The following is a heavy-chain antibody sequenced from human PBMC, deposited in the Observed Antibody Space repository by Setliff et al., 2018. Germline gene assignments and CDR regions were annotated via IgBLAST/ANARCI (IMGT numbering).Heavy chain of an antibody. CDR3: ATRPHDRSGTYHPVFDY. J-gene: IGHJ4*02. CDR1: GFTFSSYW. V-gene: IGHV3-7*01. Sequence: GESLKISCAASGFTFSSYWMTWVRQAPGKGLEWVANIKQDGSEKYYVDSVKGRFTISRDNAKNSVYLQMNSLRAEDTAVYYCATRPHDRSGTYHPVFDYWGQGTLVTV. CDR2: IKQDGSEK. D-gene: IGHD3-22*01.